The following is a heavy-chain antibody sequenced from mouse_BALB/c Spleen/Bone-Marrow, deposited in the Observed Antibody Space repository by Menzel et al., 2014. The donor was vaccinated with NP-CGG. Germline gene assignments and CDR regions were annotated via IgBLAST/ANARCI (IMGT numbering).Heavy chain of an antibody. CDR3: GRSDGEGYPDY. CDR2: IYPANGNT. Sequence: EVQLQQSGAELVKPGASVKLSCTASGFNFNGYYMHWVKQRPGQGLEWIGKIYPANGNTNYDPKFQGKATITADKSSNTPYLQLNRLPSEDTAVYYCGRSDGEGYPDYWGQGTPLTVSS. D-gene: IGHD2-14*01. CDR1: GFNFNGYY. J-gene: IGHJ2*01. V-gene: IGHV14-3*02.